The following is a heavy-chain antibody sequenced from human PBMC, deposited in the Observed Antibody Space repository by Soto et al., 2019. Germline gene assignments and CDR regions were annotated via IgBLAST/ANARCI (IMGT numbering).Heavy chain of an antibody. D-gene: IGHD4-17*01. J-gene: IGHJ5*02. Sequence: ASVKVSCKASGYTFPDYFMHCVRQTPGQGLEWMGWINPISGGSSFAQKFQGRVILTRDTSITTAYMELRWLRSDDTAVYYCAAGPHDYGASWGQGTLVTVSS. V-gene: IGHV1-2*02. CDR3: AAGPHDYGAS. CDR2: INPISGGS. CDR1: GYTFPDYF.